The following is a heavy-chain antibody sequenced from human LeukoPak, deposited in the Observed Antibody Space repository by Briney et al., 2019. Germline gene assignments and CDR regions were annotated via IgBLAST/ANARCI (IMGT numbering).Heavy chain of an antibody. Sequence: VRVSCKASVCIFTQYFLAWVRQAAGQELECLGRIIPSVCLTNYAQRFQGTTTITADDSATTAYMVLSSLRSEDTAVYYWSRVQAVGVPVAVDAYYYYGMDVWGQGTTVTVSS. J-gene: IGHJ6*02. CDR1: VCIFTQYF. D-gene: IGHD6-19*01. V-gene: IGHV1-69*04. CDR2: IIPSVCLT. CDR3: SRVQAVGVPVAVDAYYYYGMDV.